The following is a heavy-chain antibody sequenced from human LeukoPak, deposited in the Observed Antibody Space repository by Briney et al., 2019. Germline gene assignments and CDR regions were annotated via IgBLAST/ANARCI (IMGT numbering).Heavy chain of an antibody. Sequence: AGGSLRLSCAASGFTFSSYSMNWVRQAPGKGLEWVLSISSSSSYIYYADSVKGRFTISRDNAKNSLYLQMNSLRAEDTAVYYCARAHCSSTSCSRFDPWGQGTLVTVSS. V-gene: IGHV3-21*01. CDR2: ISSSSSYI. J-gene: IGHJ5*02. CDR3: ARAHCSSTSCSRFDP. D-gene: IGHD2-2*01. CDR1: GFTFSSYS.